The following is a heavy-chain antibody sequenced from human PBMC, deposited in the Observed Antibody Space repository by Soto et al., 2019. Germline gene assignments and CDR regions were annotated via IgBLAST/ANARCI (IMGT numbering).Heavy chain of an antibody. CDR2: ISAYNDNT. Sequence: ASVKASFKASGSTSTTYSTAWLRQAPGEGLEWMGGISAYNDNTNYAHKFQSRVTKITYTCSNKPYLGVRSLRSDDAAVYSCAREAVGVHCSWYDPAGKGTLVPATS. J-gene: IGHJ5*02. V-gene: IGHV1-18*01. CDR1: GSTSTTYS. D-gene: IGHD2-21*01. CDR3: AREAVGVHCSWYDP.